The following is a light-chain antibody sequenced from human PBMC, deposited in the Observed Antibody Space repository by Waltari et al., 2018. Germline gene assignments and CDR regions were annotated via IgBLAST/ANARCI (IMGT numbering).Light chain of an antibody. CDR3: QQYNSFPWT. V-gene: IGKV1-5*03. J-gene: IGKJ1*01. CDR2: TAS. CDR1: QRISSW. Sequence: DIQMTQSPSTLSSPVGDRVIITFRASQRISSWLAWYQQKPGKAPKLLIYTASNLASGVPARFSGSGSGTEFTLTITSLQSEDFVSYYCQQYNSFPWTFGQGTKVEIK.